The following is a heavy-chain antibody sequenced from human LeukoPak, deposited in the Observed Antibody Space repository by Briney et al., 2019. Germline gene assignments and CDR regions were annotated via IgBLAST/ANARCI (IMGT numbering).Heavy chain of an antibody. CDR1: GGSFSGYY. Sequence: SETLSLTCAVYGGSFSGYYWSWIRQPPGRGREWIGEINHSGSTNYNPSLKSRVTISVDTSKNQFSLKLSSVTAADTAVYYCARGPYYYDSSGCLDYWGQGTLVTVSS. CDR2: INHSGST. V-gene: IGHV4-34*01. CDR3: ARGPYYYDSSGCLDY. J-gene: IGHJ4*02. D-gene: IGHD3-22*01.